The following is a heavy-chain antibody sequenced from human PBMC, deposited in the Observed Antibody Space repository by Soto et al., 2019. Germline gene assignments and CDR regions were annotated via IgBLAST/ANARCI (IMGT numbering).Heavy chain of an antibody. CDR3: ARLRSETLPPNDAFDI. CDR2: IYYSGST. Sequence: SETLSLTCTVSGGSISSSSYYWGWIRQPPGKGLEWIGSIYYSGSTYYNPSLKSRVTISVDTSKNQFSLKLSSVTAADTAVYYCARLRSETLPPNDAFDIWGQGTMVTVSS. CDR1: GGSISSSSYY. V-gene: IGHV4-39*01. D-gene: IGHD6-25*01. J-gene: IGHJ3*02.